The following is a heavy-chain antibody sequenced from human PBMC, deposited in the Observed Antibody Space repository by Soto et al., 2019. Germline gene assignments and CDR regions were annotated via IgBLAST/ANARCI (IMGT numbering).Heavy chain of an antibody. J-gene: IGHJ6*03. CDR1: GGSITGGFSY. Sequence: QLQLRESGPGLVQPAQTLSLTCTVAGGSITGGFSYWTWVRQHPGKGLEWVGHIYYSGTAYYNPYLKSRVALSVDPSQNRFSLKLSSVTAADTAIYFCARSLPGGTVFYMDIWGEGTTVTVSS. CDR3: ARSLPGGTVFYMDI. D-gene: IGHD1-26*01. V-gene: IGHV4-31*03. CDR2: IYYSGTA.